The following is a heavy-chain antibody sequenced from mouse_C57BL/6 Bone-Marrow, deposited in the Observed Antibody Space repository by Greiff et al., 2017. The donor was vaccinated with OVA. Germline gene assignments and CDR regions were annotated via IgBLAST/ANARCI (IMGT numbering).Heavy chain of an antibody. D-gene: IGHD1-1*01. Sequence: QVQLKQPGAELVKPGASVKLSCKASGYTFTSYWMQWVKQRPGQGLEWIGEIDPSDSYTNYNQKFKGKATLTVDTSSSTAYMQLSSLTSEDSAVYYCARKTTVVEYYFDYWGQGTTLTVSS. J-gene: IGHJ2*01. CDR1: GYTFTSYW. CDR2: IDPSDSYT. V-gene: IGHV1-50*01. CDR3: ARKTTVVEYYFDY.